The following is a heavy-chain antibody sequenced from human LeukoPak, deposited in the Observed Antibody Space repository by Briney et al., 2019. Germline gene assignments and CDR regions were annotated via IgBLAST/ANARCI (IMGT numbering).Heavy chain of an antibody. CDR3: ARDVNWNYAYRYYYFDY. V-gene: IGHV1-18*01. D-gene: IGHD1-7*01. CDR2: ISAYNGNT. CDR1: GYTFTSYG. Sequence: GASVTVSCKASGYTFTSYGISWVRQAPGQGLEWMGRISAYNGNTNYAQKLQGRVTMTTDTSTSTAYMELRSLRSDDTAVYYCARDVNWNYAYRYYYFDYWGQGTLVTVSS. J-gene: IGHJ4*02.